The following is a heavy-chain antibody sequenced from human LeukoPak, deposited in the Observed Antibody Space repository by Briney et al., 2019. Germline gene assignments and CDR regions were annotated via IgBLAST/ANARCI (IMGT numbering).Heavy chain of an antibody. Sequence: SETLSLTCAVYGGSFSGYYWSWIRQPPGKGLEWIGEINHSGSTNYNPSLKSRVTISVDTSKNKFSLKLSSVTAADTAVYYCARIAFSSSWLRGGKYFDYWGQGTLVTVSS. CDR1: GGSFSGYY. CDR2: INHSGST. CDR3: ARIAFSSSWLRGGKYFDY. V-gene: IGHV4-34*01. J-gene: IGHJ4*02. D-gene: IGHD6-13*01.